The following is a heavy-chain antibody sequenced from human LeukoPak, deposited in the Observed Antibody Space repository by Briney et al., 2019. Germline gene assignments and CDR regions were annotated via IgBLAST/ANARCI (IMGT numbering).Heavy chain of an antibody. CDR3: ARASIAAAGTDFDY. D-gene: IGHD6-13*01. V-gene: IGHV3-53*01. J-gene: IGHJ4*02. CDR2: IDYGGGT. CDR1: GFTVSSHY. Sequence: PGGSLRLSCAASGFTVSSHYMSWVRQAPGKGLEWVSLIDYGGGTHYADSVKGRFTISRDNSKNTLYLQMNSLRAEDTAVYYCARASIAAAGTDFDYWGQGTLVTVSS.